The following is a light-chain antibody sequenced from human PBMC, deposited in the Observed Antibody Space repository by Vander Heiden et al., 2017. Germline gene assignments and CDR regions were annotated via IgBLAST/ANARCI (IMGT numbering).Light chain of an antibody. CDR3: QQRSDWPVT. J-gene: IGKJ5*01. Sequence: EIVLTQSPATLSLSPGERATLSCRASQTIRRYLAWYRQKPGQAPRLLIYGASSRATGLPARFSGSGSGTDFTLTISSLEPEDSAVYYCQQRSDWPVTFGQGTRLEIK. CDR1: QTIRRY. V-gene: IGKV3-11*01. CDR2: GAS.